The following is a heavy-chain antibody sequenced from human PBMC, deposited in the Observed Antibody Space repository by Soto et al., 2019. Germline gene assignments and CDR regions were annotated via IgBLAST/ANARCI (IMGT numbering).Heavy chain of an antibody. CDR3: ARDSVLLWFGEYPAYCGYMDV. CDR2: INPSGGSR. V-gene: IGHV1-46*01. CDR1: GYTFTSYY. Sequence: QVQLVQSGAEVKKSGASVKVSCKASGYTFTSYYMHWVRQAPGQGLEWMGVINPSGGSRSYAQKFQGRVTMPRETSTSTVYMELSSLRSEDTAVYYCARDSVLLWFGEYPAYCGYMDVWGKGTTVTVSS. D-gene: IGHD3-10*01. J-gene: IGHJ6*03.